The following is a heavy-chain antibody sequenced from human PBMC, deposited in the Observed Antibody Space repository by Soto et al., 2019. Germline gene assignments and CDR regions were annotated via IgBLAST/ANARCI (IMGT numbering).Heavy chain of an antibody. J-gene: IGHJ5*02. CDR2: IYYSGST. Sequence: QVQLQESGAGLVKPSQTLSLTCTVSGGSISSGDYYWSWIRQHPGKGLEWIGYIYYSGSTYYNPSLKRRVTISVDTSKNQFSLKLSSVTAADTAVYYCARWWSGSRQGFDPWGQGTLVTVSS. CDR3: ARWWSGSRQGFDP. CDR1: GGSISSGDYY. V-gene: IGHV4-31*03. D-gene: IGHD3-3*01.